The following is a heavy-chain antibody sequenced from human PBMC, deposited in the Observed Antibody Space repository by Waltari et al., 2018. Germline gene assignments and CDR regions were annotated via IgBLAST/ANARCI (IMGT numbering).Heavy chain of an antibody. J-gene: IGHJ4*02. CDR2: IYYRGTT. CDR1: GGSISSYY. CDR3: ARQWGLAYCGGDCYPHFDY. D-gene: IGHD2-21*02. V-gene: IGHV4-59*08. Sequence: QVQLQESGPGLVKPSETLSLTGTVSGGSISSYYWSWIRPPPGKGLEWIGYIYYRGTTNYNPSLKSRVTISVDTSKNQFSLKLSSVTAADTAVYYCARQWGLAYCGGDCYPHFDYWGQGTLVTVSS.